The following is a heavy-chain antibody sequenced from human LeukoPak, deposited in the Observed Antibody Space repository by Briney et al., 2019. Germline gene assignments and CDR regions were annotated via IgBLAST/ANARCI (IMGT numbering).Heavy chain of an antibody. Sequence: GGSLRLSCAASGFTFSNYWMSWVRQAPGKGLEWVANIKQDGSEKNYVDSVKGRFTISRDNAQNSLHLQMNSLRAEDTAVYYCARGGGYPPPAAFGIWGQGTMVTVSS. D-gene: IGHD3-22*01. CDR3: ARGGGYPPPAAFGI. J-gene: IGHJ3*02. CDR1: GFTFSNYW. V-gene: IGHV3-7*04. CDR2: IKQDGSEK.